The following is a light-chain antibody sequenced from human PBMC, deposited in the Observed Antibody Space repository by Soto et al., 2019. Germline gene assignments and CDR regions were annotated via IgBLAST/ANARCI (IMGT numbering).Light chain of an antibody. Sequence: QSALTQPPSASGSPGQSVTIPCTGTSSDVGGYDHVSWYQQHPGQAPKLRIYEVTKRPAGVPDRFSGSKSGNTASLTVSGLQAEDEADYYCSSDAGNYNYVFGTGTKVTVL. CDR1: SSDVGGYDH. J-gene: IGLJ1*01. CDR3: SSDAGNYNYV. V-gene: IGLV2-8*01. CDR2: EVT.